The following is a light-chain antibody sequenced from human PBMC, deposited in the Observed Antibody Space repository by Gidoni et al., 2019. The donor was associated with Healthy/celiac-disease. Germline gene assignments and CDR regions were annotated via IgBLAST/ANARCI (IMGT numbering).Light chain of an antibody. J-gene: IGLJ3*02. CDR2: DNN. CDR3: GTWDSSLSAWV. V-gene: IGLV1-51*01. CDR1: SSNIGNNY. Sequence: QSVLTQPPSVSAAPVQKVTLSCSGSSSNIGNNYVSWYQQLPGTAPKRLIYDNNKRPSGIPDRFSGSKSGTSATLGITGLQTGDEADYYCGTWDSSLSAWVFGGGTKLTVL.